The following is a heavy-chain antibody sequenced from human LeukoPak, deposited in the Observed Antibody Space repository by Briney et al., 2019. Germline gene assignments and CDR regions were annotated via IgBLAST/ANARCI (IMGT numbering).Heavy chain of an antibody. V-gene: IGHV3-21*01. CDR1: GFTFSSYS. CDR3: ARDKSQSLAFYFFDY. CDR2: ISSSSSYI. J-gene: IGHJ4*02. D-gene: IGHD3-3*02. Sequence: PGGSLRLSCAASGFTFSSYSMNWVRQAPGKGLEWVSSISSSSSYIYYADSVKGRFTISRDNAKNSLYLQMNSLRAEGTAVYYCARDKSQSLAFYFFDYWGQGTLVTVSS.